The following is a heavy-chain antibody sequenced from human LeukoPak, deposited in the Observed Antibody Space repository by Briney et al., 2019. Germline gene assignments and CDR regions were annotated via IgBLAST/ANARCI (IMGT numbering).Heavy chain of an antibody. CDR3: AKDSLTYSTYFDY. Sequence: GGSLRLSCAASGFTFSSYAMHWVRQAPGKGLEWVAVISYDGSNKYYADSVKGRFTISRDNSKNTLYLQMNSLRAEDTAVYYCAKDSLTYSTYFDYWGQGTLVTVSS. CDR1: GFTFSSYA. J-gene: IGHJ4*02. V-gene: IGHV3-30*04. D-gene: IGHD2/OR15-2a*01. CDR2: ISYDGSNK.